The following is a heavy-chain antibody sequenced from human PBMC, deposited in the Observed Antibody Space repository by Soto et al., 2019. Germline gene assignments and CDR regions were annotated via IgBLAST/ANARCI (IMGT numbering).Heavy chain of an antibody. CDR1: GGSISSYY. CDR3: ARGPRGYVYYHGMDV. V-gene: IGHV4-4*07. D-gene: IGHD3-10*01. J-gene: IGHJ6*02. Sequence: SETLSLTCTVSGGSISSYYVSWIRQSAGKGLEWIGRIDTSGTTNYNPSLKSRVTMSVDASKNHFSLNLSSVTAAATAVYYCARGPRGYVYYHGMDVWGQGTTVTVSS. CDR2: IDTSGTT.